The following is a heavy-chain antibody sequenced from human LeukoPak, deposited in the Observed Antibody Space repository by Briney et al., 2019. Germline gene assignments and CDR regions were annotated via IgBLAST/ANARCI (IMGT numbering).Heavy chain of an antibody. CDR1: GFTFSSYA. D-gene: IGHD6-13*01. J-gene: IGHJ4*02. CDR3: AKRGAYSNNWSISLDY. V-gene: IGHV3-30-3*02. CDR2: ISYDGSNK. Sequence: GGSLRLSCAASGFTFSSYAMHWVRQAPGKGLEWVAVISYDGSNKYYADSVKGRFTISRDNSKNTIYLQMSSLRAEDTAVYYCAKRGAYSNNWSISLDYWGQGTLVTVSS.